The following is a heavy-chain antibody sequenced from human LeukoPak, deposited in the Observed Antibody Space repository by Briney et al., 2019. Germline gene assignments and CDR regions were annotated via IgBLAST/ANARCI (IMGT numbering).Heavy chain of an antibody. Sequence: PGGSLRLSRAASGFTFTSYSMIWVRQAPGKGLEWVSTISGGGGSTYYADSVKGRFTISRDNSKNTLYLQVNSLRAEDTAVYYCAKGGKWDVTPFDYWGQGTLVTVSS. V-gene: IGHV3-23*01. CDR3: AKGGKWDVTPFDY. CDR1: GFTFTSYS. CDR2: ISGGGGST. J-gene: IGHJ4*02. D-gene: IGHD1-26*01.